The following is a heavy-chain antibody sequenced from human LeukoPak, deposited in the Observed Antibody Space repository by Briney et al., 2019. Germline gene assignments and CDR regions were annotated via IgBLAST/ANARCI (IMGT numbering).Heavy chain of an antibody. J-gene: IGHJ6*03. Sequence: SETLSLTCTVSGGSISSHYWSWIRQPPGKGLEWIGYIYYSGSTNYNPSLKSRVTISVDTSKNQFSLKLSSVTAADTAVYYCARTAGDYYYYYYMDVWGKGTTVTVSS. V-gene: IGHV4-59*11. D-gene: IGHD6-13*01. CDR2: IYYSGST. CDR1: GGSISSHY. CDR3: ARTAGDYYYYYYMDV.